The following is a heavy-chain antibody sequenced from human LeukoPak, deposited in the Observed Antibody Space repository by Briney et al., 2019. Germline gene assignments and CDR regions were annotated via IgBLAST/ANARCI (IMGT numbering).Heavy chain of an antibody. CDR2: VNQDGTEK. Sequence: PGGSLRLSCAASGFNFGDSRMTWVRQAPGKGLQWVANVNQDGTEKHFLDPVEGRFTISRDNAKKSLYLQMSSLRPEDTALYFCVKGDWYFESWGQGTLVTVSS. J-gene: IGHJ4*02. CDR1: GFNFGDSR. CDR3: VKGDWYFES. V-gene: IGHV3-7*04. D-gene: IGHD2-21*01.